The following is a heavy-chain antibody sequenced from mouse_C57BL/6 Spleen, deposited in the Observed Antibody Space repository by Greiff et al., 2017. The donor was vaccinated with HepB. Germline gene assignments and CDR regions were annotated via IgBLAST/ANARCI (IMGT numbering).Heavy chain of an antibody. CDR2: ISDGGSYT. V-gene: IGHV5-4*01. CDR3: ARDRSSYWYFDV. Sequence: EVKLMESGGGLVKPGGSLKLSCAASGFTFSSYAMSWVRQTPEKRLEWVATISDGGSYTYYPANVKGRFTISRDNAKNNLYLQMSHLKSEDTAMYYCARDRSSYWYFDVWGTGTTVTVSS. CDR1: GFTFSSYA. J-gene: IGHJ1*03. D-gene: IGHD1-1*01.